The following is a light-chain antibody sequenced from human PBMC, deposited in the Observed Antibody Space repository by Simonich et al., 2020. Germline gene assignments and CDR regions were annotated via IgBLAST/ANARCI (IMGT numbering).Light chain of an antibody. V-gene: IGLV6-57*03. CDR2: EDN. CDR1: SGSIASNY. CDR3: QSYDSSSWV. J-gene: IGLJ3*02. Sequence: NFMLTQPHSVSASPGKTVTISCTRSSGSIASNYVQWYQQRPGSAPTTVIYEDNQSPAGVPGRFSGSIDSSSNSAALTISGLKTEDEADYYCQSYDSSSWVFGGGTKLTVL.